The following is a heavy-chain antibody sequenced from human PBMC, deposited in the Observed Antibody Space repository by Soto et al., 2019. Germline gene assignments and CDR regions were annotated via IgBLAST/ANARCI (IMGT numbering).Heavy chain of an antibody. J-gene: IGHJ4*02. CDR3: SKDQYASSLLRGSWDY. Sequence: EVQLLESGGGLVQPGGSLRLSCAASGFTFSYSAMNWVRQAPGKGLEWVSHIGGSGGGTYYAYSVKGRFTISRDNSKNTLYLQMNGLRAEDTAVYYCSKDQYASSLLRGSWDYWGQGTLVTVSS. D-gene: IGHD6-6*01. CDR2: IGGSGGGT. V-gene: IGHV3-23*01. CDR1: GFTFSYSA.